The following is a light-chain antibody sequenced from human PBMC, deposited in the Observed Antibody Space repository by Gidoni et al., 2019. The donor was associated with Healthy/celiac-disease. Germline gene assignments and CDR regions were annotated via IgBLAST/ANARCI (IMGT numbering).Light chain of an antibody. CDR2: AAS. J-gene: IGKJ1*01. V-gene: IGKV1-39*01. CDR3: QQSYSTPWT. Sequence: DTQMTQSPSSLSASVGDRVTITCRASQSISSYLNWYQQKPGKAPKLLIYAASSLQSGVPSRFSCSGSGTDFSLTISSLQPEDFATYYCQQSYSTPWTFGQGTRVEIK. CDR1: QSISSY.